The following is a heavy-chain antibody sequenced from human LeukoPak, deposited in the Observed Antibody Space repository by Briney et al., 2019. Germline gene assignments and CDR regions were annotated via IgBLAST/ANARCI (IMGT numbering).Heavy chain of an antibody. D-gene: IGHD2-8*01. CDR2: INHSGGT. CDR3: ARIRCGHTDDICYNG. Sequence: SETLSLTCAVQGVSVNAYSWSWIRHSPGKGLEWIGEINHSGGTNYNPSLKSRATISVDTSVNQFSWRVTSVTAADTAVYYCARIRCGHTDDICYNGWGQGTLVTVSS. J-gene: IGHJ4*02. CDR1: GVSVNAYS. V-gene: IGHV4-34*01.